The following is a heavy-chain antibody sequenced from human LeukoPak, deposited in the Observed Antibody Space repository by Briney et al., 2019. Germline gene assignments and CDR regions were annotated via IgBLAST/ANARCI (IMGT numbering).Heavy chain of an antibody. Sequence: ASVKVSCKASGGTFSVSSINWVRQAPGQGLEWMGWINPNSGGTNYAQKFQGWVTMTRDTSISTAYMELSRLRSDDTAVYYCARDRITIFGVVTPGVLYMDVWGKGTTVTVSS. CDR2: INPNSGGT. J-gene: IGHJ6*03. CDR1: GGTFSVSS. CDR3: ARDRITIFGVVTPGVLYMDV. V-gene: IGHV1-2*04. D-gene: IGHD3-3*01.